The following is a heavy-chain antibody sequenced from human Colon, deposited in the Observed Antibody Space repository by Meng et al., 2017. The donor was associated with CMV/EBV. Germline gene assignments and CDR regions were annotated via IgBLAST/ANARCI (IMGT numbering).Heavy chain of an antibody. Sequence: GESLKISCVVSGFSFTDHAMHWVRQAPGKGLEWVSGIHSAGNSPIYAASVRGRFTISRDNPKNTLYLQMDSLRAEDTAVYYCAKRGEEYYHDSSGYYWYFDVWGRGTLVTVSS. CDR3: AKRGEEYYHDSSGYYWYFDV. D-gene: IGHD3-22*01. CDR1: GFSFTDHA. V-gene: IGHV3-23*03. J-gene: IGHJ2*01. CDR2: IHSAGNSP.